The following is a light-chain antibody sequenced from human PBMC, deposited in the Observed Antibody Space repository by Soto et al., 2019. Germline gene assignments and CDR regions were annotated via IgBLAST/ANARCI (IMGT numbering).Light chain of an antibody. V-gene: IGKV1-5*01. CDR2: DAS. CDR3: QQYETFSGT. CDR1: QIVSGW. J-gene: IGKJ1*01. Sequence: DIQMTQSRSTLSASVAETGTVTGRASQIVSGWLAWYQQKPGEAPKFLIYDASALPRGVPSRFSGSGSGTKFTLPIASLQPDDFATYYCQQYETFSGTFGPGTKVDIK.